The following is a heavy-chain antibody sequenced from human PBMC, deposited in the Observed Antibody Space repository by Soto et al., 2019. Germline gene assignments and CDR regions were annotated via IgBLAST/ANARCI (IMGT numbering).Heavy chain of an antibody. J-gene: IGHJ5*02. CDR3: SRGRDPHKGRRT. Sequence: QVQLQQWGAGLLKPSETLSLTCAVHSGSFSSYYCTWTRQPPGKGLEWIGEIHPSGDTDYNPSLINRVTISLDTSKRQFSLRLTSVTAADTAVYFGSRGRDPHKGRRTWGQGTLVTVSS. CDR2: IHPSGDT. V-gene: IGHV4-34*02. CDR1: SGSFSSYY.